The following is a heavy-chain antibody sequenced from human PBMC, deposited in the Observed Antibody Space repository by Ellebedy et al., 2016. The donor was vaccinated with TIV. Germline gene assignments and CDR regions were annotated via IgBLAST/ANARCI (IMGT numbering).Heavy chain of an antibody. CDR1: GGSIMRSGYY. CDR2: LYFSGST. V-gene: IGHV4-39*02. J-gene: IGHJ3*01. CDR3: ATTAAIDAFDV. D-gene: IGHD2-21*02. Sequence: SETLSLXXSVSGGSIMRSGYYCTWIRQPPGKGLEWIGGLYFSGSTWYNPTLQSRVTISVDTSKSLFSLRLRSVTASDTPVYYCATTAAIDAFDVWGQGTMVTVSS.